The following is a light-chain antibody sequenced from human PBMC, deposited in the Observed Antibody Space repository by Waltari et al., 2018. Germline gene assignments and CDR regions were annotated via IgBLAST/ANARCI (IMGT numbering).Light chain of an antibody. V-gene: IGKV3-11*01. CDR2: DSY. Sequence: EIVLTQSPATVSLFPGERATLSCRASHYISADLAWYQQKPDQAPRLLVYDSYNRATGVPARCSGRGSGTDFTLTITSLDPEDSAVYYCQQRNDWPVTFGQGTRVEIK. J-gene: IGKJ5*01. CDR1: HYISAD. CDR3: QQRNDWPVT.